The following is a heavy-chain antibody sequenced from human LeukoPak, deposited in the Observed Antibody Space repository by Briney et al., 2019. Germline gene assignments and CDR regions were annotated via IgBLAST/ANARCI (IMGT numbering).Heavy chain of an antibody. CDR3: ARHGNLLVPANYYYMDV. Sequence: SETLSLTCTVSGGSISSYYWSWIRQPPGKGLEWIGYIYYSGSTNYNPSLKSRVTISVDTSKNQFSLKLSSVTAADTAVYYCARHGNLLVPANYYYMDVWGKGTTVTVSS. CDR2: IYYSGST. D-gene: IGHD2-2*01. CDR1: GGSISSYY. J-gene: IGHJ6*03. V-gene: IGHV4-59*08.